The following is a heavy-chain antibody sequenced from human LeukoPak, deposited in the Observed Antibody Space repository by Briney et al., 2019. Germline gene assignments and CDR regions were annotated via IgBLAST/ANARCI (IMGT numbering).Heavy chain of an antibody. CDR2: INPSGGST. D-gene: IGHD3-16*01. J-gene: IGHJ4*02. V-gene: IGHV1-46*01. Sequence: GASVKVSCKASGYTFTSYYMHWVRQAPGQGLEWMGIINPSGGSTSYAQKFQGRVTLTTDTSTNTAYMELTSLRSDDTAVYYCSREKYSYGTWDYWGQGTLVAVSS. CDR3: SREKYSYGTWDY. CDR1: GYTFTSYY.